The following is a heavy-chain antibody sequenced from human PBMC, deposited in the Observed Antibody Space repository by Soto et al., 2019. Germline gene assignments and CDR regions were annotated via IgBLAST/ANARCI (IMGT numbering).Heavy chain of an antibody. Sequence: TSETLSLTCPVSGDSISSTRWWSWVRQHPGKGLEWIGYIYYSGSTYYNPSLKSRVTISVDTSKNQFSLKLSSVTAADTAVYYCAREVVAAHNWFDPWGQGTLVTVSS. CDR1: GDSISSTRW. CDR2: IYYSGST. J-gene: IGHJ5*02. V-gene: IGHV4-30-4*01. D-gene: IGHD2-15*01. CDR3: AREVVAAHNWFDP.